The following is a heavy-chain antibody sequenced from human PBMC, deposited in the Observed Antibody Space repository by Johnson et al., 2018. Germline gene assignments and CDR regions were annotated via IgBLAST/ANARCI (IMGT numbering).Heavy chain of an antibody. Sequence: QVQLQESGPGLVKPSETLSLTCTVSGGSISSYYWSWIRQPPGKGLEWIGYIYSSGSTNYNPSLKSRVTISVDTSKNQFSLTLSSVTAADTAVYYCARSKVVPAGYGMDVWGQGTTVTVSS. CDR2: IYSSGST. CDR3: ARSKVVPAGYGMDV. CDR1: GGSISSYY. D-gene: IGHD2-2*01. J-gene: IGHJ6*02. V-gene: IGHV4-59*01.